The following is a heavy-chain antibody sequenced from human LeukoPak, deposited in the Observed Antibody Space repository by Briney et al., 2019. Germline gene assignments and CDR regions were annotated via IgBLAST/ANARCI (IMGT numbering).Heavy chain of an antibody. D-gene: IGHD1-7*01. V-gene: IGHV1-2*06. CDR1: GYTFTGYY. Sequence: ASVKVSCKASGYTFTGYYMHWVRQAPGQGLEWMGRINPDSGGTNYAQKFQGRVTMTRDTYISTTSMELSRLRTDDPAVSYCSKDRRYNWNWSLWYWGQGTLVTVSS. J-gene: IGHJ4*02. CDR2: INPDSGGT. CDR3: SKDRRYNWNWSLWY.